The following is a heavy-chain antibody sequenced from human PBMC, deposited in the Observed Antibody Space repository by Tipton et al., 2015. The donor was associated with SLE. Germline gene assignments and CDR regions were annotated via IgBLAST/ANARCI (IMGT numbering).Heavy chain of an antibody. J-gene: IGHJ4*02. Sequence: SLRLSCAASGFTSSDHYMDWVRQAPGKGLEWVARSRNKPKGYTTEYAASVKGRFTISRDNAKNSLYLQMNSLRAEDTAVYYCAGDPDGSGSYWRAYYFDSWGQGTLVTVSS. D-gene: IGHD3-10*01. V-gene: IGHV3-72*01. CDR2: SRNKPKGYTT. CDR1: GFTSSDHY. CDR3: AGDPDGSGSYWRAYYFDS.